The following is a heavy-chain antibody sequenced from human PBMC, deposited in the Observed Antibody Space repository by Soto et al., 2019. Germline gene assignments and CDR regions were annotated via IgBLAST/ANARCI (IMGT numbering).Heavy chain of an antibody. D-gene: IGHD3-16*01. Sequence: QVQLQESGPGLVNPSQPLSLPCTVPGGSISSGGYYWSWIGQHPGKGLEWIGSIYYSGSTYYTPSLKSRVTISGDTSKNQFSLKLSSVTAADTAVYYCARGVLHWGQGTLVTVSS. CDR3: ARGVLH. V-gene: IGHV4-31*03. J-gene: IGHJ4*02. CDR1: GGSISSGGYY. CDR2: IYYSGST.